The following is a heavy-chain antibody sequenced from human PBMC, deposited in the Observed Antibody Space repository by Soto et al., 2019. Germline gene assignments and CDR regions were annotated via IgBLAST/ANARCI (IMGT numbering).Heavy chain of an antibody. Sequence: QVLLVQSGAEVTRPGASVKVSCKASGYTFTSYYMHWVRQAPGQELEWMEMINPSGGRTKYAQIFQGRVTLTRDTSKVTVDMELSSLTSEDTAIYYCARGPSCGGDCYLFDYWGQGPQVTVSS. V-gene: IGHV1-46*01. CDR2: INPSGGRT. CDR3: ARGPSCGGDCYLFDY. CDR1: GYTFTSYY. J-gene: IGHJ4*02. D-gene: IGHD2-21*02.